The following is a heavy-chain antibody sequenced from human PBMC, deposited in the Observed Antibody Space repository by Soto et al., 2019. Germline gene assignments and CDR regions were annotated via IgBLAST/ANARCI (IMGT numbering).Heavy chain of an antibody. CDR3: ARAGYYYGSGSSY. V-gene: IGHV4-34*01. CDR2: INHSGST. J-gene: IGHJ4*02. CDR1: GGSFSGYY. Sequence: QVQLQQWGAGLLKPSETLSLTCAVYGGSFSGYYWSWIRQPPGKGLEWIGEINHSGSTNYNPSLKSRVTISVDTSKNQFSLKLSSVTAADTAVYYCARAGYYYGSGSSYWGQGTLVTVSS. D-gene: IGHD3-10*01.